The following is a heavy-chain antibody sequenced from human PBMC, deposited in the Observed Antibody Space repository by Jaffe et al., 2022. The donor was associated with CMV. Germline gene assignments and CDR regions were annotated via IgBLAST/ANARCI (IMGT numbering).Heavy chain of an antibody. CDR2: IYTSGST. CDR1: GGSISSYY. Sequence: QVQLQESGPGLVKPSETLSLTCTVSGGSISSYYWSWIRQPAGKGLEWIGRIYTSGSTNYNPSLKSRVTMSVDTSKNQFSLKLSSVTAADTAVYYCARDHFGGSYLDYYYGMDVWGQGTTVTVSS. CDR3: ARDHFGGSYLDYYYGMDV. J-gene: IGHJ6*02. V-gene: IGHV4-4*07. D-gene: IGHD1-26*01.